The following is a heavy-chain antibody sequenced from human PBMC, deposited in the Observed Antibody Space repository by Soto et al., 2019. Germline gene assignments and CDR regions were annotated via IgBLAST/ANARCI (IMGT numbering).Heavy chain of an antibody. CDR1: GGTFSSYA. CDR3: ARGDLVVVGAATFPNYSSGMDV. V-gene: IGHV1-69*01. Sequence: QVQLVQSGAEVKKPGSSVKVSCKASGGTFSSYAISWVRQAPGQGLEWMGGIIPIFGTANYAQKFQGRVTITADESTSTAYMELSSLRSEDTAVYYCARGDLVVVGAATFPNYSSGMDVWGQGTTVTVSS. CDR2: IIPIFGTA. J-gene: IGHJ6*02. D-gene: IGHD2-15*01.